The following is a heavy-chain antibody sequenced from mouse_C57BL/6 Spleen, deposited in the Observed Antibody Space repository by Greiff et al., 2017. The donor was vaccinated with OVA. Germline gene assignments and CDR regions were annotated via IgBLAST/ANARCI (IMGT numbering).Heavy chain of an antibody. V-gene: IGHV1-69*01. J-gene: IGHJ2*01. Sequence: QVQLQQPGAELVMPGASVKLSCKASGYTFTSYWMHWVKQRPGQGLEWIGEIDPSDSYTNYNQKFKGNSTLTVDKSSSTAYMQLSSLTSEDSAVYYCARGAEGWDYWGQGTTLTVSS. CDR3: ARGAEGWDY. CDR1: GYTFTSYW. CDR2: IDPSDSYT.